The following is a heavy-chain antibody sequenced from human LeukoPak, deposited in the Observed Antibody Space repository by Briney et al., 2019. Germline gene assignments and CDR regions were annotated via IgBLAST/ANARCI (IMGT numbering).Heavy chain of an antibody. V-gene: IGHV3-15*01. CDR2: IKSKTDGGTT. D-gene: IGHD3-10*01. Sequence: GGSLRLSCAASGFTFSNAWMSWVRQAPGKGLEWVGRIKSKTDGGTTDYAAPVKGRFTISRDDSKNTLYLQMNSLKTEDTAVYYCTTALSGPLLWFGELFDYWGQGTLVTVSS. CDR1: GFTFSNAW. J-gene: IGHJ4*02. CDR3: TTALSGPLLWFGELFDY.